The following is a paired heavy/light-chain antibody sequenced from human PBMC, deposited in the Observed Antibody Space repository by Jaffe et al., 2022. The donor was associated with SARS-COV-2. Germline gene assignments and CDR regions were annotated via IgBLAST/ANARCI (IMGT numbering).Light chain of an antibody. J-gene: IGLJ3*02. CDR3: SSYAGGNNLV. V-gene: IGLV2-8*01. Sequence: QSALTQPPSASGSPGQSVTISCTGTSSDIGGYNYVAWYQQHPGKAPKVMIYEVTKRPSGVPDRFSGSKSDNTASLTVSGLQAEDEADYYCSSYAGGNNLVFGGGTKLTVL. CDR2: EVT. CDR1: SSDIGGYNY.
Heavy chain of an antibody. J-gene: IGHJ4*02. CDR3: ARHGLGSGRDY. D-gene: IGHD2-15*01. CDR2: TYYSGST. Sequence: QVQLQESGPGLVKPSETVSLTCTVSGGFISSYYWSWIRQPPGKGLEWIGFTYYSGSTNYNPSLKSRVTISVDTSKNQLSLKLTSVTAADTAMYYCARHGLGSGRDYWGQGTLVTVSS. V-gene: IGHV4-59*08. CDR1: GGFISSYY.